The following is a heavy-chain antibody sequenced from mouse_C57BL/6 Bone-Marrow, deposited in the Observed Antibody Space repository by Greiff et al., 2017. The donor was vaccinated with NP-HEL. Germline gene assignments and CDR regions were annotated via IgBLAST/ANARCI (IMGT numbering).Heavy chain of an antibody. CDR1: GYTFTSYW. CDR3: ARGLITTLKN. V-gene: IGHV1-55*01. CDR2: IYPGSGST. D-gene: IGHD1-1*01. J-gene: IGHJ2*01. Sequence: VQLQQSGAELVKPGASVKMSCKASGYTFTSYWITWVKQRPGQGLEWIGDIYPGSGSTNYNEKFKSKATLTVDTSSSTAYMQLSSLTSEDSAVYYCARGLITTLKNWGQGTTLTVSS.